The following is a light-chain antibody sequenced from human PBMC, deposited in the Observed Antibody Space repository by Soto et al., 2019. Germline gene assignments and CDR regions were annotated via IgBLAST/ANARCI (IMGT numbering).Light chain of an antibody. J-gene: IGKJ2*01. CDR2: GAS. Sequence: TVLTQSPGTLSLSPGERATLSCRASQSVRSNYLAWYQQQPGQAPRLLIFGASSRATGIPDRFSGSGSGTDSTPTISALGPDDFPVYICHSYGYGVATFGQGTQLEIK. V-gene: IGKV3-20*01. CDR3: HSYGYGVAT. CDR1: QSVRSNY.